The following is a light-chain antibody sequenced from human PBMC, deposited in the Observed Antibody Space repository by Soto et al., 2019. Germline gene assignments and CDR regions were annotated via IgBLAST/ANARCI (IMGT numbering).Light chain of an antibody. CDR2: DAS. Sequence: IVLTQSPATLSLSPGERATLSGRASKSVSSYLAWYQQKPGQAPRLLIYDASNRATGIPARFSGSGSGTDFTLTISSLEPEDFAVYYGQQRSNFITCGQVTRLEIK. V-gene: IGKV3-11*01. CDR3: QQRSNFIT. J-gene: IGKJ5*01. CDR1: KSVSSY.